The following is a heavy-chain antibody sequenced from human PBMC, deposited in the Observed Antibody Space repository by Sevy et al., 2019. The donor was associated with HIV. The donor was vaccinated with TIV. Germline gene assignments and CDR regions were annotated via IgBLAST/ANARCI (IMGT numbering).Heavy chain of an antibody. J-gene: IGHJ6*02. CDR1: GYTFTSYG. D-gene: IGHD3-22*01. V-gene: IGHV1-18*01. CDR2: ISAYNGNT. Sequence: ASVKVSCKASGYTFTSYGISWVRQAPGQGLEWMGWISAYNGNTNYAQKLQGRVTMTTDTSTRTAYMELRSLRSDDTAVYYCARVGYYYDSSGYYYYYYGMDVWGQGTTVTVSS. CDR3: ARVGYYYDSSGYYYYYYGMDV.